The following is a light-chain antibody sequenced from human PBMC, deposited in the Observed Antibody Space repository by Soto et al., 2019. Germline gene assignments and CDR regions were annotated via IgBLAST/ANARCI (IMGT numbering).Light chain of an antibody. Sequence: DIQMTQSPSTLSVSVGDRVTITCRASQSISIWLGWYQQKPGKAPKLLIYKASSLESGVPSRFSGSGSGTEFTLTISSLQPDDFATYYCQQYNSPWTFGQGTKVEIK. CDR2: KAS. J-gene: IGKJ1*01. CDR3: QQYNSPWT. CDR1: QSISIW. V-gene: IGKV1-5*03.